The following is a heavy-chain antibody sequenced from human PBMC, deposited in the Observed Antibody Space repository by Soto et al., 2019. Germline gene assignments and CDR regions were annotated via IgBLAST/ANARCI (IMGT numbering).Heavy chain of an antibody. J-gene: IGHJ5*02. CDR2: IHYSGAT. CDR1: RWSISNDH. Sequence: PSETLTLNYDDSRWSISNDHRSLIRQPPGKGPEWIAFIHYSGATNYSPSLKSRVTISVDTSKNQFSLKLSSVTAADTAVYYCARGGASSKWFDTWGQGTLVTVS. V-gene: IGHV4-59*01. CDR3: ARGGASSKWFDT.